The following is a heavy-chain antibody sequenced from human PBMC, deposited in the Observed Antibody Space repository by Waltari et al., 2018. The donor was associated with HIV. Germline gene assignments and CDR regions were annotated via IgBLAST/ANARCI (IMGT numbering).Heavy chain of an antibody. CDR2: ISFDGSKQ. J-gene: IGHJ4*02. D-gene: IGHD3-9*01. CDR1: GSIFGNYA. Sequence: QEQLMESGGGVVQPGGSLRLACAASGSIFGNYAIHWVRQAPGKGLEWVACISFDGSKQYYAESVTGRFTVSRDKPKRTLYLHMSSLKTEDTAVYFCARNLERYFDWSPLDYWGQGARVTVSS. V-gene: IGHV3-30*02. CDR3: ARNLERYFDWSPLDY.